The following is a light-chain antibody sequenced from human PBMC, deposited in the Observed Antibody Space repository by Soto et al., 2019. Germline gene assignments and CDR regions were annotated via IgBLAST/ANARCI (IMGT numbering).Light chain of an antibody. J-gene: IGKJ1*01. CDR2: AAS. Sequence: AIRMTQSPSSLSASTGDRVTITCRASQGISSYLAWYQQKPGKAPKLLIYAASTLQSGVPSRFSGSGSGTDFTLTIRCLQSEDFATYYCKQYYSYPLTFGQGTKVDNK. CDR1: QGISSY. CDR3: KQYYSYPLT. V-gene: IGKV1-8*01.